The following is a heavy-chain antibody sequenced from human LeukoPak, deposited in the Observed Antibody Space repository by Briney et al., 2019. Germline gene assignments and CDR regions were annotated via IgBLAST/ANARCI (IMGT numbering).Heavy chain of an antibody. CDR1: GYTFTSYD. J-gene: IGHJ4*02. V-gene: IGHV1-8*01. Sequence: ASVKVSCKASGYTFTSYDINWVRQATGQGLEWMGWMNPNSGNTGYAQKLQGRVTMTTDTSTSTAYMELRSLRSDDTAVYYCARDPLDYGDYWGQGTLVTVSS. CDR2: MNPNSGNT. CDR3: ARDPLDYGDY.